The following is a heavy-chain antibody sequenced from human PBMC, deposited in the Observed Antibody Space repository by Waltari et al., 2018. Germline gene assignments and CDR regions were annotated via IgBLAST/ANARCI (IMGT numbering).Heavy chain of an antibody. J-gene: IGHJ4*02. CDR2: INHSGST. Sequence: QVQLQQWGAGLLKPSETLSLTCAVYGGSFSVYYWSWIRQPPGKGGEWIGEINHSGSTNYNPSLKSRVTISVDTSKNQFALKLSSGTAADTAVYDCARLGGNNWGQGTLVTVSS. CDR3: ARLGGNN. D-gene: IGHD1-26*01. V-gene: IGHV4-34*01. CDR1: GGSFSVYY.